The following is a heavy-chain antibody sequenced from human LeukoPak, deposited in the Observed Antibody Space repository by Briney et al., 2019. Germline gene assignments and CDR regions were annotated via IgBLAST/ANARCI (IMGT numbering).Heavy chain of an antibody. Sequence: GGSLRLSCAASGFTFNNYALSWVRQAPGKGLEWVSAIHKTGDYTYYTDSVKGRFTISRDNSENRLYLQMNSLRVEDTAVYYCAREHTIAATGTHWFAPWGQGTLVTVSS. J-gene: IGHJ5*02. D-gene: IGHD6-13*01. CDR1: GFTFNNYA. CDR3: AREHTIAATGTHWFAP. V-gene: IGHV3-23*01. CDR2: IHKTGDYT.